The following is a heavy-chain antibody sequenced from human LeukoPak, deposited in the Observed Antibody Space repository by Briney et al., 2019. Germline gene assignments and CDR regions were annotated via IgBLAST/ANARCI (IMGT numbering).Heavy chain of an antibody. Sequence: ASVKVSCKASGYTFTGYYMHWVRQAPGQGLEWMGRINPNSGGTNYAQKFQGRVTMTRDTSISTAYMELSRLRSDGTAVYYCARSRMDTAMVANDAFDIWGQGTMVTVSS. V-gene: IGHV1-2*06. D-gene: IGHD5-18*01. CDR2: INPNSGGT. J-gene: IGHJ3*02. CDR3: ARSRMDTAMVANDAFDI. CDR1: GYTFTGYY.